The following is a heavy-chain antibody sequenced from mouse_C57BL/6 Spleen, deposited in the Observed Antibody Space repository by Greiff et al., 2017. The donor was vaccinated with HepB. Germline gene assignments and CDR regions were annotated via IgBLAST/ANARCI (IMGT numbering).Heavy chain of an antibody. J-gene: IGHJ2*01. CDR2: IDPSDSYT. D-gene: IGHD1-1*01. CDR1: GYTFTSYW. CDR3: ASHYYGSSYDFDY. Sequence: QVQLQQPGAELVRPGTSVKLSCKASGYTFTSYWMHWVKQRPGQGLEWIGVIDPSDSYTNYNQKFKGKATLTVDTSSSTAYMQLSSLTSEDSAVYYCASHYYGSSYDFDYWGQSTTLTVSS. V-gene: IGHV1-59*01.